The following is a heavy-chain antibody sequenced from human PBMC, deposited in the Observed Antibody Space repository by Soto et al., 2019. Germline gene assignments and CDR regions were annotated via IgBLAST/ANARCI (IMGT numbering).Heavy chain of an antibody. J-gene: IGHJ4*02. CDR3: ASHRSGYAFQ. CDR1: GGSFSGYY. D-gene: IGHD5-12*01. CDR2: LYSGIT. Sequence: PSETLSLTCAVYGGSFSGYYWSWIRQPPGKGLEWIGYLYSGITNYNPSLKSRVSTSLDPSKNQFSLKLTSVTAADTAVYYCASHRSGYAFQWGQGTLVTVSS. V-gene: IGHV4-59*01.